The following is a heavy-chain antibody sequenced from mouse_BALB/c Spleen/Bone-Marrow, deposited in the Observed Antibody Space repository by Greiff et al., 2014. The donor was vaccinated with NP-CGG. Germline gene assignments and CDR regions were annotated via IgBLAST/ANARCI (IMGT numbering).Heavy chain of an antibody. CDR1: GYTFTSSW. J-gene: IGHJ1*01. CDR2: IHPNSGNT. CDR3: ARSTTATYFDV. Sequence: VQLQQSGSVLMRPGASVKLSCKASGYTFTSSWMHWAKQRPGQGLEWIGEIHPNSGNTNYNEKFKGKATLTVDTSSSTAYVDLSSLTSEDSAVYYWARSTTATYFDVWGAGTTVTVSS. V-gene: IGHV1S130*01. D-gene: IGHD1-2*01.